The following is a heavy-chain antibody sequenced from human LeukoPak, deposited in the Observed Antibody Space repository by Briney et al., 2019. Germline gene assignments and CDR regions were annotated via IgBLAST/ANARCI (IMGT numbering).Heavy chain of an antibody. CDR3: AKGEYQLPGNDAFDI. CDR1: GFTFDDYA. J-gene: IGHJ3*02. CDR2: ISWNTGSI. D-gene: IGHD2-2*01. Sequence: GGSLRLSCAASGFTFDDYAMHWVRQAPGKGLEWVSGISWNTGSIGYAESVKGRFTITRDKAKNSLYLQMNSLRAEDTALYYCAKGEYQLPGNDAFDIWGQGTMVTVSS. V-gene: IGHV3-9*01.